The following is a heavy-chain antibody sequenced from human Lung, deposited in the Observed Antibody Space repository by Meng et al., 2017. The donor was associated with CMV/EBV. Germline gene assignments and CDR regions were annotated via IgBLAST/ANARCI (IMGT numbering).Heavy chain of an antibody. CDR3: AKDPSYDTSTYFDD. CDR2: IYSSRST. J-gene: IGHJ4*02. D-gene: IGHD3-22*01. Sequence: SGASIIRCDYWWNWLRPPPGKGLEWIGSIYSSRSTFSNPSLKSRVTISVDTSKNQLSLKLSSVTAADTAVYYCAKDPSYDTSTYFDDWDQGTLVTVSS. CDR1: GASIIRCDYW. V-gene: IGHV4-30-4*01.